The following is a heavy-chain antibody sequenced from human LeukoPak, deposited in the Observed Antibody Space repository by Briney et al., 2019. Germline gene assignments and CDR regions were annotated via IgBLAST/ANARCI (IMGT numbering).Heavy chain of an antibody. V-gene: IGHV4-59*08. J-gene: IGHJ6*02. D-gene: IGHD3-3*01. CDR2: IYYSGST. CDR1: GGSISSYY. Sequence: SETLSLTCTVSGGSISSYYWGWIRQPPGKGLEWIGYIYYSGSTNYNPSLKSRVTISVDTSKNQFSLKLSSVTAADTPVYYCASYDFLYGMDVWGQGTTVTVSS. CDR3: ASYDFLYGMDV.